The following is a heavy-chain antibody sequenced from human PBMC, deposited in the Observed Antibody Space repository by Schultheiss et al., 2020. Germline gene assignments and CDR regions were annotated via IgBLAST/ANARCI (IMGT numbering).Heavy chain of an antibody. CDR2: ISSNEGST. CDR3: ACDRKLWSEYNYYYMDV. V-gene: IGHV3-64*01. J-gene: IGHJ6*03. CDR1: GFTFSSYG. Sequence: GASLRLSCAASGFTFSSYGMHWVRQAPGKGLEYVSAISSNEGSTDYENSVKGRFTISRDNSKNTQYLQMGSLRAEDMAVYYCACDRKLWSEYNYYYMDVWGKGTTVTVS. D-gene: IGHD5-18*01.